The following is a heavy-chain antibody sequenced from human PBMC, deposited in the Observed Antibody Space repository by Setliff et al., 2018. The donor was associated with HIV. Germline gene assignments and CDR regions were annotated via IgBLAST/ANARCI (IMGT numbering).Heavy chain of an antibody. D-gene: IGHD7-27*01. CDR1: GGSISSGSHY. CDR2: FYTSGST. V-gene: IGHV4-61*02. CDR3: ARVSPLTHYYYMDM. Sequence: SETLSLTCTVSGGSISSGSHYWSWIRQPAGKGLEWIGRFYTSGSTNYNPSPKSRVSMSVDTSKNQFYLHLSSVTAADTAVYYCARVSPLTHYYYMDMWGKGTTVTVSS. J-gene: IGHJ6*03.